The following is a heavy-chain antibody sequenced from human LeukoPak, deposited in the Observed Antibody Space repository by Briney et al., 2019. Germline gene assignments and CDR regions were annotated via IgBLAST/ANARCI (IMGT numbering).Heavy chain of an antibody. CDR3: ARDRFYYMDV. Sequence: GGSLRLSCAASGFTFSSYSMNWVRQAPGKGLEWVSYISSSSTIYYADSVKGRFTISRDNAKNSLYLQMNSLRAEDTAVYYCARDRFYYMDVWGKGTTVTVSS. CDR2: ISSSSTI. V-gene: IGHV3-48*01. CDR1: GFTFSSYS. J-gene: IGHJ6*03.